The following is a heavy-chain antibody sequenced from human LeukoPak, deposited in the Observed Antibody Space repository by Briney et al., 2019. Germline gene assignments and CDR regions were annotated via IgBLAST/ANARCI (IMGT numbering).Heavy chain of an antibody. CDR1: GYSFTSYW. CDR2: IHPGDSDT. Sequence: GDSLKISCKGSGYSFTSYWIGWVRQMPGKGLEYMGIIHPGDSDTRYSPSFQGQVTISVDRSSSTAYMQWTRLKASDTAMYYCATHPGGLQSGFDNWGQGTLVTVPS. D-gene: IGHD5-24*01. J-gene: IGHJ4*02. V-gene: IGHV5-51*01. CDR3: ATHPGGLQSGFDN.